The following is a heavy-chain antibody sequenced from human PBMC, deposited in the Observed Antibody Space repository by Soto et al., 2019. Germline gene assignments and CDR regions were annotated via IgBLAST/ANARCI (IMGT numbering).Heavy chain of an antibody. V-gene: IGHV1-18*01. CDR3: ARRVERRYRGGLVDRFDY. D-gene: IGHD1-1*01. Sequence: QVQLVQSGAEVKKPGASVKVSCKASGYTFTSYGISWVRQAPGQGLEWMGWISAYNGNTNYAQKLQGRVTMTTDTSTSTAYMELRSLRSDDTAVYYCARRVERRYRGGLVDRFDYWGQGTLVTVSS. CDR1: GYTFTSYG. J-gene: IGHJ4*02. CDR2: ISAYNGNT.